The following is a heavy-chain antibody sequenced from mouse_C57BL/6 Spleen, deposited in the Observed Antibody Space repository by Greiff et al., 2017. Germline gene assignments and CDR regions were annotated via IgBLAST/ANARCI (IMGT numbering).Heavy chain of an antibody. V-gene: IGHV1-64*01. J-gene: IGHJ4*01. CDR3: AREDGYYNMDY. CDR1: GYTFTSYW. CDR2: IHPNSGST. Sequence: VQLQQPGAELVKPGASVKLSCKASGYTFTSYWMHWVKQRPGQGLEWIGMIHPNSGSTNYNEKFKSKATLTVDKSSSTAYMQLSSLTSEDSAVYYCAREDGYYNMDYWGQGTSVTVSS. D-gene: IGHD2-3*01.